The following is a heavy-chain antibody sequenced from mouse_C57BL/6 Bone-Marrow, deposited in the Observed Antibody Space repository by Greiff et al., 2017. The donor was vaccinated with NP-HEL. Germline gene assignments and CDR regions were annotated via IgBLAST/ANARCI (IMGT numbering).Heavy chain of an antibody. CDR1: GFTFSSYA. CDR3: TSSLYYSKSAY. V-gene: IGHV5-9-1*02. CDR2: ISSGGDYI. D-gene: IGHD2-5*01. J-gene: IGHJ3*01. Sequence: EVKLVESREGLVKPGGSLKLSCAASGFTFSSYAMSWVRQTPEKRLEWVAYISSGGDYIYYADTVKGRFTISRDNARNTLYLQMSSLKSEDTAMYYCTSSLYYSKSAYWGQGTLVTVSA.